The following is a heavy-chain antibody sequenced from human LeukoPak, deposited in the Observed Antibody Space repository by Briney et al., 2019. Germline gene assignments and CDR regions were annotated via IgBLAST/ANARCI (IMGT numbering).Heavy chain of an antibody. Sequence: ASVKVSCKASGYTFTSYYMHWVRQAPGQGLEWMGGIIPIFGTANYAQKFQGRVTITADESTSTAYMELSSLRSEDTAVYYCARDYEDVVVTAPGAFDIWGQGAMVTVSS. D-gene: IGHD2-21*02. CDR1: GYTFTSYY. V-gene: IGHV1-69*13. CDR2: IIPIFGTA. CDR3: ARDYEDVVVTAPGAFDI. J-gene: IGHJ3*02.